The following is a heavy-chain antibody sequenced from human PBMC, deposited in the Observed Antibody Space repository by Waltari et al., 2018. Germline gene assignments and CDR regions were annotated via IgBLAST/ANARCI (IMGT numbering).Heavy chain of an antibody. CDR3: ARGSDPLFDY. CDR2: ISSSSSYI. CDR1: GFPFSSYS. Sequence: EVQLVESGGGLVKPGGSLRLSCAASGFPFSSYSMNWVRQAPGKGLEWVSSISSSSSYIYYAGSVKGRFTISRDNAKNSLYLQMNSLRAEDTAVYYCARGSDPLFDYWGQGTLVTVSS. V-gene: IGHV3-21*01. J-gene: IGHJ4*02.